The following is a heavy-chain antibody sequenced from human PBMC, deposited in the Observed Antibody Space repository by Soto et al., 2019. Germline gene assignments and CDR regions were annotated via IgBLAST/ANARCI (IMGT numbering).Heavy chain of an antibody. D-gene: IGHD6-19*01. Sequence: QITLKESGPTLVKPTQTLTLTCTFSGFSLSSRGVGVGWIRQPPGRALEWLALIYWDDDKRYSPSLKSRLTITKDTSKNQVVLTMTNMDPVDTATYYCARDSSGWTGFDYWGQRTLVTVSS. V-gene: IGHV2-5*02. CDR3: ARDSSGWTGFDY. CDR1: GFSLSSRGVG. J-gene: IGHJ4*02. CDR2: IYWDDDK.